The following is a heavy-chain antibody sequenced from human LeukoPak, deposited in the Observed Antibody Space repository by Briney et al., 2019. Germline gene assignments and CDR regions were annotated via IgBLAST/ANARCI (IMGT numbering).Heavy chain of an antibody. V-gene: IGHV4-59*02. J-gene: IGHJ5*02. CDR1: GGSVSGYY. D-gene: IGHD6-6*01. Sequence: SETLFLTCTVSGGSVSGYYWSWIRPPPGKGLEWIGYIYYSGSTNYNPSLKSRVTISVDTSENQFSLKLTAVTAADTAVYYCARDREYSSSGLVWFDPWGHGILVTVSS. CDR3: ARDREYSSSGLVWFDP. CDR2: IYYSGST.